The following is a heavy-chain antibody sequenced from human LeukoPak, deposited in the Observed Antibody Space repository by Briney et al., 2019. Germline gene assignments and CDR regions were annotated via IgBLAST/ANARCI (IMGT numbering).Heavy chain of an antibody. D-gene: IGHD6-6*01. V-gene: IGHV3-64D*09. Sequence: GGSLRLSCSASGLTFSSYAMHWVRQAPGKGLEYVSVISSNGGSTYYVDSVKGRFTISRDNSKNTLYLQMSSLRAEDTAVYYCVKDLGSSSVGYWGQGTLVTVSS. CDR2: ISSNGGST. CDR1: GLTFSSYA. CDR3: VKDLGSSSVGY. J-gene: IGHJ4*02.